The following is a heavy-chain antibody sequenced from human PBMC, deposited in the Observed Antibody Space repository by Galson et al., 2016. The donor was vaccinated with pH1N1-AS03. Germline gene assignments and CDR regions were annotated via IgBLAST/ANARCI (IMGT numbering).Heavy chain of an antibody. J-gene: IGHJ4*02. Sequence: SLRLSCAASGFTFSSYWMSWVRQAPGKGLEWVANIKQDGSEKYYVDSVKGRFTISRDNAKNSLYLQMNSLRAEDTALYFCARLYDVWSGYPSFDSWGQGILVTVSS. CDR1: GFTFSSYW. V-gene: IGHV3-7*03. CDR2: IKQDGSEK. CDR3: ARLYDVWSGYPSFDS. D-gene: IGHD3-3*01.